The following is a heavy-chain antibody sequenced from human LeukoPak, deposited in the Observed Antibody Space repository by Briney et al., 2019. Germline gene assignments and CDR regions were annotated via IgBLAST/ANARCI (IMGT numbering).Heavy chain of an antibody. V-gene: IGHV4-38-2*02. Sequence: SETLSLTCTVSGYTISSGYSWGWIRPPPGKGLEWIGEIYHSGSTNYNPSLKSRVTISVDKSKNQFSLKLSSVTAADTAVYYCARVTMVRGVIIFDYWGQGTLVTVSS. J-gene: IGHJ4*02. CDR3: ARVTMVRGVIIFDY. D-gene: IGHD3-10*01. CDR1: GYTISSGYS. CDR2: IYHSGST.